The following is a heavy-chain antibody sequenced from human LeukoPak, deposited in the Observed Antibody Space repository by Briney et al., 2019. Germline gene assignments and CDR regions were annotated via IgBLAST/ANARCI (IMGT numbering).Heavy chain of an antibody. CDR1: GFTFSSYS. V-gene: IGHV3-48*04. Sequence: GGSLRLSCAASGFTFSSYSMNWVRQAPGKGLEWISYISSSSGTIYYADSVKGRFTMSRDNAKKSLYLQMDSLRVEDTAVYYCARGLPNYYGMDVWGQGTTVTVSS. J-gene: IGHJ6*02. CDR2: ISSSSGTI. CDR3: ARGLPNYYGMDV.